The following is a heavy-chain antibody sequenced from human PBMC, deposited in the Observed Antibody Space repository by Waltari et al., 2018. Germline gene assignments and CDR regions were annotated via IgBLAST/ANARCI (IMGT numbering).Heavy chain of an antibody. D-gene: IGHD3-16*02. J-gene: IGHJ4*02. CDR3: AREHGDYIWGSYPEFDY. Sequence: EVQLVESGGGLVQPGGSLRLSCAASGFTFSSYSMNWVRQAPGKGLEWVSYISSSSSTIYYADSVKGRFTISRDNAKNSLYLQMNSLRAEDTAVYYCAREHGDYIWGSYPEFDYWGQGTLVTVSS. CDR1: GFTFSSYS. V-gene: IGHV3-48*01. CDR2: ISSSSSTI.